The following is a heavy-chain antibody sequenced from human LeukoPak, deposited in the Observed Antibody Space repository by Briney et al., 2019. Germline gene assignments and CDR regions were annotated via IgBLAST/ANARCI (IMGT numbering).Heavy chain of an antibody. CDR3: ARHLLSLDPGWFDP. CDR2: IYYSGST. V-gene: IGHV4-39*01. J-gene: IGHJ5*02. Sequence: SETLSLTCTVSGGSISSSRYYWGWIRQPPGKGLEWIGSIYYSGSTYYNPSLESRVTISVDTSKNQFSLKLSSVTAADTAVYYCARHLLSLDPGWFDPWGQGTLVTVSS. CDR1: GGSISSSRYY. D-gene: IGHD1-1*01.